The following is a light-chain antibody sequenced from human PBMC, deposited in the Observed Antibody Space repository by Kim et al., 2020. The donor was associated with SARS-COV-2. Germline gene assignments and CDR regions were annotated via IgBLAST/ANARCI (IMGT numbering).Light chain of an antibody. V-gene: IGLV3-1*01. CDR1: KLGEKY. J-gene: IGLJ2*01. CDR3: QEWDSSTVV. CDR2: QDT. Sequence: SYELTQPPSVSVSPGQTASITCSGDKLGEKYACWYQQKPGQYPVLVIYQDTKRPSGIPERFSGSNSGNTATLTISGTQAMDEADYYCQEWDSSTVVFGGG.